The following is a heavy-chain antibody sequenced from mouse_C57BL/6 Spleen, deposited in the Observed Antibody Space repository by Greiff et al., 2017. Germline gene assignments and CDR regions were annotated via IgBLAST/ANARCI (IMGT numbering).Heavy chain of an antibody. CDR1: GFTFSDYG. CDR2: ISSGSSTI. J-gene: IGHJ4*01. D-gene: IGHD1-1*02. CDR3: ARGTMDAMDY. V-gene: IGHV5-17*01. Sequence: EVLVVESGGGLVKPGGSLKLSCAASGFTFSDYGMHWVRQAPEKGLEWVAYISSGSSTIYYADTVKGRFTISRANAKNTLFLQMTSLRSEDTAMYYCARGTMDAMDYWGQGTSVTVSS.